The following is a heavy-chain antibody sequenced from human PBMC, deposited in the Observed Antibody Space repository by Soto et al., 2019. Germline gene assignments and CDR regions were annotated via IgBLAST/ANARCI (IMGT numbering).Heavy chain of an antibody. J-gene: IGHJ4*02. CDR2: ISYDGSNK. CDR3: ARAPQKLTYYYDSSGYY. V-gene: IGHV3-30*01. Sequence: PGGSLRLSCAASGFTFSSYAMHWVRQAPGKGLEWVEVISYDGSNKYYADTVKGRFTISRDNSKNKLYLQMNSLRAEDTAVYYCARAPQKLTYYYDSSGYYWGQGTLVTVSS. D-gene: IGHD3-22*01. CDR1: GFTFSSYA.